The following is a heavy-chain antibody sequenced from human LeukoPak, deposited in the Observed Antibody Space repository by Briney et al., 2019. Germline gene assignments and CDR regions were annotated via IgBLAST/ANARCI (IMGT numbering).Heavy chain of an antibody. CDR3: ARLKGSSAPYSWFDP. Sequence: PSETLSLTCAVYGGSFSGYYWSWIRQPPGKGLEWIGEINHSGSTNYNPSLKSRVTISVDTSKNQFSLKLSSVTAADTAVYYCARLKGSSAPYSWFDPWGQGTLVTVSS. V-gene: IGHV4-34*01. CDR1: GGSFSGYY. CDR2: INHSGST. D-gene: IGHD6-6*01. J-gene: IGHJ5*02.